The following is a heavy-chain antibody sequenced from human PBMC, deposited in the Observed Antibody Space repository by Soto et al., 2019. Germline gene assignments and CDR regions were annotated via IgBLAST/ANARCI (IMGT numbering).Heavy chain of an antibody. CDR1: GGTFDTYA. J-gene: IGHJ4*02. V-gene: IGHV1-69*01. CDR2: IIPMFGTP. Sequence: QVQLVQSGAEVRKPGSSVRVSCKAAGGTFDTYAVSWVRQAPGQGLEWMGGIIPMFGTPYYAQRFQGRVTITADESKGTAYMEVRSLRSEDTAVYFCARDRDFGNYFDSAYWGQGTLVTVSS. D-gene: IGHD1-26*01. CDR3: ARDRDFGNYFDSAY.